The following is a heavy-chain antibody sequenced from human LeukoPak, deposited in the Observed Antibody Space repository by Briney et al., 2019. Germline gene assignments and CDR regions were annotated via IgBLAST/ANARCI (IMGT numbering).Heavy chain of an antibody. D-gene: IGHD1-26*01. V-gene: IGHV3-74*01. J-gene: IGHJ4*02. Sequence: PGGSLGLSCAASGITFSTSWMHWVRQAPGKGLVWVSRISSDGSNTIYADSVRGRFTISRDNAKNTLYLQMNSLRAEDTAVYYCARDQSIMGPTTVDYWGQGTLVTVSS. CDR3: ARDQSIMGPTTVDY. CDR2: ISSDGSNT. CDR1: GITFSTSW.